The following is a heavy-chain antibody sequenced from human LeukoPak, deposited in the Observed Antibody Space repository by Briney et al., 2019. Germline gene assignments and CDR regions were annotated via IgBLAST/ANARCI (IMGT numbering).Heavy chain of an antibody. J-gene: IGHJ5*02. CDR1: TGSFSGNQ. CDR3: ARAPGNAKEDL. V-gene: IGHV4-34*01. CDR2: VTHSGST. Sequence: SETLSLTCAVSTGSFSGNQWSWIRQSPGKGLEWLGEVTHSGSTNYNPSLKSRLIISLDPFKKNFSLQMTSVTAADTAVYYCARAPGNAKEDLWGQGTLVTVSS. D-gene: IGHD2-8*01.